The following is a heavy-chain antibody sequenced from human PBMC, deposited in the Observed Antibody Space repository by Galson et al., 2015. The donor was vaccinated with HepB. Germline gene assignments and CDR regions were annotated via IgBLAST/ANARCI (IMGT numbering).Heavy chain of an antibody. V-gene: IGHV3-11*06. CDR2: ISTTGSYT. J-gene: IGHJ4*02. CDR3: ARVAASDYGDHSHFDY. CDR1: GFTFSDYY. Sequence: SLRLSCAASGFTFSDYYMSWIRQAPGKGLEWISCISTTGSYTNYADHVKGRFTISRDNAQNSLYLQMNTLRADDTAVFYCARVAASDYGDHSHFDYWGQGTLVTVSS. D-gene: IGHD4-17*01.